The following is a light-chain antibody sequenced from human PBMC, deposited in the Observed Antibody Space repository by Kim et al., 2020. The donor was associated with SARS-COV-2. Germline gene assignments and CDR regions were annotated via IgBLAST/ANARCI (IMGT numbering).Light chain of an antibody. J-gene: IGLJ2*01. CDR2: QDN. CDR3: QTWDSSTAV. V-gene: IGLV3-1*01. CDR1: NLGDKY. Sequence: VPPGKTATITCSGDNLGDKYACWYQQKPGQSPILVIYQDNKRPSGIPERFFGSNSGNTATLTISGTQAVDEADYYCQTWDSSTAVFGGGTQLTVL.